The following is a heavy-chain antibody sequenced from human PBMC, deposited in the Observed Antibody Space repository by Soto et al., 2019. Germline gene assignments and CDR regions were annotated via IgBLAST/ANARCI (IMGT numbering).Heavy chain of an antibody. D-gene: IGHD5-12*01. V-gene: IGHV4-59*01. CDR1: GGSISSYY. CDR3: ARHIVATIYDAFDI. Sequence: SETLSLTCTVSGGSISSYYWSWIRQPPGKGLEWIGYIYYSGSTNYNPSLKSRVTISVDTSKNQFSLKLSSVTAADTAVYYCARHIVATIYDAFDICGQGPIVT. CDR2: IYYSGST. J-gene: IGHJ3*02.